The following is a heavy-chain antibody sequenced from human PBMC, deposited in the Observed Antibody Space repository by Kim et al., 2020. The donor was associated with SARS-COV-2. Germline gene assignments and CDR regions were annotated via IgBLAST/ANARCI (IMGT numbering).Heavy chain of an antibody. V-gene: IGHV3-53*01. CDR3: AREGYYDSGGSFHWYFDL. J-gene: IGHJ2*01. CDR2: IYSDGRT. D-gene: IGHD3-22*01. Sequence: GGSLRLSCAASGFTVNDGSNYINWVRQAPGKGLEWVSVIYSDGRTYYADSVKGRFTISRDNSKNTVYLQVDSLRAEDTAVYFCAREGYYDSGGSFHWYFDLWGRGTLVTVSS. CDR1: GFTVNDGSNY.